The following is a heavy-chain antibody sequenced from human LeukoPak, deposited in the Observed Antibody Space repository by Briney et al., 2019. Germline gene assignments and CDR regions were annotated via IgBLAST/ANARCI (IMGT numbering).Heavy chain of an antibody. CDR3: ARDHSYHYSSSWDDY. V-gene: IGHV3-30-3*01. J-gene: IGHJ4*02. CDR2: ISHDGSNK. Sequence: PGRSLRLSCAASGFTFSSYAMHWVRQAPGKGLEWVAVISHDGSNKYYADSVKGRFTISRDNSKNTLYLQMNSLRAEDTAVYYCARDHSYHYSSSWDDYWGQGTLVTVSS. CDR1: GFTFSSYA. D-gene: IGHD6-13*01.